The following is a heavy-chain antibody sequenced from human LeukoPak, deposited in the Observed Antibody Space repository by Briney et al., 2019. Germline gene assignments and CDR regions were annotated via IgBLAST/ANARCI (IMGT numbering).Heavy chain of an antibody. J-gene: IGHJ4*02. Sequence: GGSLRLSCAASGFTFSSYSMNWVRQAPGKGLEWVSYISSSSSTIYYADSVKGRFTISRDNAKNSLYLQMNGLRAKDTAVYYCARDGTTYYYGSGSYYPDYWGQGTLVTVSS. CDR3: ARDGTTYYYGSGSYYPDY. CDR2: ISSSSSTI. CDR1: GFTFSSYS. V-gene: IGHV3-48*01. D-gene: IGHD3-10*01.